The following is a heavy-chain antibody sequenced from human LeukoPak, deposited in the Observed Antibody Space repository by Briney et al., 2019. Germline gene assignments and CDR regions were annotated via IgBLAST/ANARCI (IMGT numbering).Heavy chain of an antibody. V-gene: IGHV3-30-3*01. CDR2: ISYDGSNK. CDR3: AKDQRDDILTGYPYIYLDY. D-gene: IGHD3-9*01. J-gene: IGHJ4*02. CDR1: GFTFSSYA. Sequence: GGSLRLSCAASGFTFSSYAMHWVRQAPGKGLEWVAVISYDGSNKYYADSVKGRFTISRDNSKNTLYLQMNSLRADDTAVYYCAKDQRDDILTGYPYIYLDYWGQGTLVTVSS.